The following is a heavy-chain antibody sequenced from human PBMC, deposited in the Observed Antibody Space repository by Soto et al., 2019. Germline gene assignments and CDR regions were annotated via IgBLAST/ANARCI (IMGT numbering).Heavy chain of an antibody. CDR2: ISSSSSYR. V-gene: IGHV3-21*01. J-gene: IGHJ4*02. CDR3: ASSGYALDY. CDR1: GGSISSYY. Sequence: TSETLSLTCTVSGGSISSYYWSWVRQAPGKGLEWVSSISSSSSYRYYADSVKGRFTISRDNAKNSLYLQMNSLRAEDTAVYYCASSGYALDYWGQGTLVTVSS. D-gene: IGHD5-12*01.